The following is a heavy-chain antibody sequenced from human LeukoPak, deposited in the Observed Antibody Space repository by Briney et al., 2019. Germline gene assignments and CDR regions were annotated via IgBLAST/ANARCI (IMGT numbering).Heavy chain of an antibody. D-gene: IGHD1-26*01. Sequence: GASVKVSCKASGYTFSNSGVCWVRQAPGQGLEWMGWISAYNGSTNCAQKLQGRVTMTTDTSTSTAYMELRSLRSDDTAVYYCAREGGRELLDWGQGTLVTVSS. J-gene: IGHJ4*02. CDR1: GYTFSNSG. V-gene: IGHV1-18*01. CDR3: AREGGRELLD. CDR2: ISAYNGST.